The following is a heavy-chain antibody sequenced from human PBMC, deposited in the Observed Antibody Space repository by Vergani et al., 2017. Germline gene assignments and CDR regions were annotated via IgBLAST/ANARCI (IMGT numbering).Heavy chain of an antibody. CDR2: IYHSGST. CDR1: GYSISSGYY. V-gene: IGHV4-38-2*01. D-gene: IGHD6-6*01. CDR3: ARVGFGSSSLYLDY. J-gene: IGHJ4*02. Sequence: QVQLQESGPGLVKPSETLSLTCAVSGYSISSGYYWGWIRQPPGKGLAWIGSIYHSGSTYYNPSLKSRVTISVDTSKNQFSLKLSSVTAADTAVYYCARVGFGSSSLYLDYWGQGTLVTVSS.